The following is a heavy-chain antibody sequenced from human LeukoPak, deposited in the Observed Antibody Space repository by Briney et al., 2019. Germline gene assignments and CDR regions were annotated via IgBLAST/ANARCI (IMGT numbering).Heavy chain of an antibody. J-gene: IGHJ5*02. CDR1: GYTFNDYY. CDR3: ARSSGRVLGYNWFDP. Sequence: ASVKVSCKASGYTFNDYYMYWVRQAPGQGLEWMGWINPNSGGTNYAQKFQDRVTMTRDTSISTAYMELSSLRSDDTAVYYCARSSGRVLGYNWFDPWGQGTLVSVSS. D-gene: IGHD3-22*01. CDR2: INPNSGGT. V-gene: IGHV1-2*02.